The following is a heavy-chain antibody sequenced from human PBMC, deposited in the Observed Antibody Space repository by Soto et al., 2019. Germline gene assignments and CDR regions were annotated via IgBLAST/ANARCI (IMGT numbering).Heavy chain of an antibody. Sequence: QVQLVQYGAELKKPGSSVKVSCKASGGTFSSYAISWVRQAPGQGLEWMGGIIPIFGTANYAQKFQGRVTITADDSTSTAYMELSSLRSEDTAVYYCARDSGGTTVAFGMDVWDQGTTVTVSS. J-gene: IGHJ6*02. CDR2: IIPIFGTA. CDR1: GGTFSSYA. CDR3: ARDSGGTTVAFGMDV. V-gene: IGHV1-69*01. D-gene: IGHD4-17*01.